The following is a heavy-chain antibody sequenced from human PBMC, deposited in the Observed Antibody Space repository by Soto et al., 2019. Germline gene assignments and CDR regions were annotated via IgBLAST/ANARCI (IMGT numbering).Heavy chain of an antibody. CDR2: ISGYNGNT. Sequence: QVQLVESGAEVKKPGASVKVSCKASGYTFTNYGISWVRQAPGQGLEWMGWISGYNGNTKYAQKFQGRVTMTTGTPNNTAYMDLRSLRSDDTAVYFCARDREYYYGSRGNYYYPYGMEVWGQGTTVTVS. CDR3: ARDREYYYGSRGNYYYPYGMEV. J-gene: IGHJ6*02. V-gene: IGHV1-18*04. CDR1: GYTFTNYG. D-gene: IGHD3-22*01.